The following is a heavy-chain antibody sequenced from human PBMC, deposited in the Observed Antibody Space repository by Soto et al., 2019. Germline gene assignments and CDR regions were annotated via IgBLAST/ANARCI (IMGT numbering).Heavy chain of an antibody. J-gene: IGHJ3*02. D-gene: IGHD6-13*01. CDR1: GGSIISGGYS. CDR3: ASGIAAAGLAFDI. Sequence: SGPLSLTCAVSGGSIISGGYSWSWLRQPPGKGLEWIGYIYHSGSTYYNPSLKSRVTISVDRSKNQFSLKLSSVTAADTAVYYCASGIAAAGLAFDIWGQGTMVTVS. V-gene: IGHV4-30-2*01. CDR2: IYHSGST.